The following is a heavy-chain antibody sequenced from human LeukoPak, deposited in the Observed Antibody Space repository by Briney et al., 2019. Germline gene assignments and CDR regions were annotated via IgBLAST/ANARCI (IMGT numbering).Heavy chain of an antibody. V-gene: IGHV3-30*02. Sequence: GGSLRLSCAASGFTFSNYGMHWVRQAPGKGLEWVAFTRYDGTNKHYADSVKGRFTISRDNSKNTLYLQMNSLRTEDTAVYYCAKDKRSTIFGSFDYWGQGTLVTVSS. CDR1: GFTFSNYG. CDR2: TRYDGTNK. J-gene: IGHJ4*02. D-gene: IGHD3-3*01. CDR3: AKDKRSTIFGSFDY.